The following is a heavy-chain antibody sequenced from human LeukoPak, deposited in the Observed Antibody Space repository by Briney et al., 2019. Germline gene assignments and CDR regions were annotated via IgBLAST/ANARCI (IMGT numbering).Heavy chain of an antibody. V-gene: IGHV1-8*01. J-gene: IGHJ4*02. Sequence: GASVKVSCKASGYTFTSYDINWVRQATGQGLEWMGWMNPNSGNTGYARKFQGRVTMTRNTSISTAYMELSSLRSEDTAVYYCARSSIMGAKNGYYFDYWGQGTLVTVSS. D-gene: IGHD1-26*01. CDR3: ARSSIMGAKNGYYFDY. CDR1: GYTFTSYD. CDR2: MNPNSGNT.